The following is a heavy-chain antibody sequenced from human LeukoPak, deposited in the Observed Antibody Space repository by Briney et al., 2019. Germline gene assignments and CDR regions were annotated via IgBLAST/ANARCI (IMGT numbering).Heavy chain of an antibody. CDR3: ARGRMEGGFDY. D-gene: IGHD3-16*01. V-gene: IGHV3-48*03. CDR1: GFTFSSYE. J-gene: IGHJ4*02. Sequence: PGGSLRLSCAASGFTFSSYEMNWVRQAPGKGLEWVSYISSSGSTIYYADSVKGRFTISRDNAMNSLYLQMNSLRAEDTAVYYCARGRMEGGFDYWGQGTLVTVSS. CDR2: ISSSGSTI.